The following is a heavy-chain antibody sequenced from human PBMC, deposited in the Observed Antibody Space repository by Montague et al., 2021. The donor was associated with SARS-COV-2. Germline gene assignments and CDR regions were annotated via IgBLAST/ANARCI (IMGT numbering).Heavy chain of an antibody. D-gene: IGHD3-22*01. J-gene: IGHJ4*02. V-gene: IGHV4-34*01. CDR1: GESFSGYY. CDR3: ARGHQGTTMIVVVMVGEQYYFDY. Sequence: SETVSLTCAVYGESFSGYYWIWVRQPPGKGLEWIGEINHRGRTKXNPSLKSRVTISVDTAKNQFSLRLSSVTAADTAVYYCARGHQGTTMIVVVMVGEQYYFDYWGQGTLVSVSS. CDR2: INHRGRT.